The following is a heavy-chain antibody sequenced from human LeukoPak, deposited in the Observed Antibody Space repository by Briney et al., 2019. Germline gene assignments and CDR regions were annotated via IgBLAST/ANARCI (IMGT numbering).Heavy chain of an antibody. V-gene: IGHV4/OR15-8*02. CDR3: SRENGAFSPFGY. D-gene: IGHD2/OR15-2a*01. CDR2: ISLTGLS. J-gene: IGHJ4*02. CDR1: GGSISNTNW. Sequence: SETLSLTCGVSGGSISNTNWWSWVRQPRGQGLEWIGEISLTGLSHYNPSLESRVTVSLDKPKNQLSRILTSVTAADTAVYYCSRENGAFSPFGYWGQGTLVTVLS.